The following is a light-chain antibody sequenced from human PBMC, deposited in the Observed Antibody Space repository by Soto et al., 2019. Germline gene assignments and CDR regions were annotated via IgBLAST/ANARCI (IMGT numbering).Light chain of an antibody. V-gene: IGKV3-20*01. CDR1: ESVSSTF. J-gene: IGKJ1*01. CDR2: AAS. Sequence: EIVLTQSPGTLSLSPGERATLSCRASESVSSTFLAWYQQKPGQAPRLLIYAASSRATGIPDRFSGSGSGTDFTLTINRLEPEDFGVYYCQQYARSPRTFGQGTKVEIK. CDR3: QQYARSPRT.